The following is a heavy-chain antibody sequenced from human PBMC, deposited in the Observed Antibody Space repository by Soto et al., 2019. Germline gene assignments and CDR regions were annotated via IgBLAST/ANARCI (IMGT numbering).Heavy chain of an antibody. V-gene: IGHV3-23*01. CDR1: GFTFSSYA. Sequence: GSLRLSCAASGFTFSSYAMSWVRQAPGKGLEWVSAISGSGGSTYYADSVKGRFTISRDNSKNTLYLQMNSLRAEDTAVYYCAKGTLWFGKRPYDYWGQGTLVTVSS. J-gene: IGHJ4*02. D-gene: IGHD3-10*01. CDR3: AKGTLWFGKRPYDY. CDR2: ISGSGGST.